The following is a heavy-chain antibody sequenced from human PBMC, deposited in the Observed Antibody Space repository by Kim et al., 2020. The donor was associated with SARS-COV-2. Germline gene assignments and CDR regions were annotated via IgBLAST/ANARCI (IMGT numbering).Heavy chain of an antibody. V-gene: IGHV1-69*13. Sequence: SVKVSCKASGGTFSSYAISWVRQAPGQGLEWMGGIIPIFGTANYAQKFQGRVTITADESTSTAYMELSSLRSEDTAVYYCARFPAIAAAGENDAFDIWGQGTMVTVSS. J-gene: IGHJ3*02. CDR2: IIPIFGTA. CDR3: ARFPAIAAAGENDAFDI. D-gene: IGHD6-13*01. CDR1: GGTFSSYA.